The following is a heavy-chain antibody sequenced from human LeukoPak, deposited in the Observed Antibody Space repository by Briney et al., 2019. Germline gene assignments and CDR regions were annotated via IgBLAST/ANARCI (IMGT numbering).Heavy chain of an antibody. V-gene: IGHV3-30-3*01. J-gene: IGHJ3*01. D-gene: IGHD1-26*01. CDR2: ISYDGNNK. CDR1: AFTFSSYA. Sequence: PGRSLRLSCAASAFTFSSYAMHWVRQAPGKGLEWVAVISYDGNNKYYADSVKGRFTISRDNSKNTLYLQMSSLRAEDTTVYYCAREGATTDAFDVWGQGTMVTVSS. CDR3: AREGATTDAFDV.